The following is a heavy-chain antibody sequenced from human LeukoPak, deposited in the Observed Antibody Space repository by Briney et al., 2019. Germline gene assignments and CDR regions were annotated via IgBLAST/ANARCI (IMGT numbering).Heavy chain of an antibody. D-gene: IGHD3-3*01. CDR2: IKQDGSEK. CDR1: GFIFSNYW. J-gene: IGHJ1*01. CDR3: ARDPRFFHD. Sequence: PGGSLRHSCAASGFIFSNYWMSWVRQVPGKGLEWVANIKQDGSEKYYVDSVKGRFTISRDNAKNSLYLQMNSLRDEDTAVYYCARDPRFFHDWGQGTLVTVSS. V-gene: IGHV3-7*01.